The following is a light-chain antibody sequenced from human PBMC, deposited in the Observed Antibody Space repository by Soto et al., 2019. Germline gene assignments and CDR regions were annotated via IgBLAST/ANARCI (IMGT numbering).Light chain of an antibody. CDR1: QSIRSW. V-gene: IGKV1-5*03. CDR2: KAS. Sequence: DIQMTQSPSTLSASVGDRVTITCRASQSIRSWLAWYQQKPGKAPKLLIYKASTLESGVQSRFSGSGSETEFTLTISSLQPDDFATYSCQQYNSYPYTFGQGTKLEIK. J-gene: IGKJ2*01. CDR3: QQYNSYPYT.